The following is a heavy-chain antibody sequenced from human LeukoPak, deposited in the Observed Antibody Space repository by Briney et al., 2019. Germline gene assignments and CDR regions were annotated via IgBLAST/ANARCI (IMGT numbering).Heavy chain of an antibody. Sequence: TGGSLRLSCAASGFTFSSYAMSWVRQAPGKGLEWASTIGYSGGRTDYADSVKGRFAISRDSSKNTLYLQMNGLRGDDTAIYYCAKDDGGSPPDAFDIWGQGTLVSVSS. CDR3: AKDDGGSPPDAFDI. V-gene: IGHV3-23*01. CDR2: IGYSGGRT. D-gene: IGHD1-26*01. J-gene: IGHJ3*02. CDR1: GFTFSSYA.